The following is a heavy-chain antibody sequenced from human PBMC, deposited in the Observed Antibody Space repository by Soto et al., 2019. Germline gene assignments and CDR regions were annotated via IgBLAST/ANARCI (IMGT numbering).Heavy chain of an antibody. V-gene: IGHV3-23*01. CDR1: GFTFSSYA. CDR2: ISGSGGST. D-gene: IGHD3-22*01. J-gene: IGHJ4*02. CDR3: AKDYPDSSGYYEPIDY. Sequence: HPGGSLRLSCAASGFTFSSYAMSWVRQAPGKGLEWVSAISGSGGSTYYADSVKGRFTISRDNSKNTLYLQMNSLRAEDTAVYYCAKDYPDSSGYYEPIDYWGQGTLVTVSS.